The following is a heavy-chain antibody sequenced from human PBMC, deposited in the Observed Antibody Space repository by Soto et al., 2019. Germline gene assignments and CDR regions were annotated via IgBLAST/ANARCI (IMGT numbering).Heavy chain of an antibody. V-gene: IGHV3-30-3*01. J-gene: IGHJ1*01. CDR3: ARERRAVAGHGYFQH. Sequence: QVQLVESGGGVVQPGRSLRLSCAASGFTFSSYAMHWVRQAPGKGLEWVAVISYDGSNKYYADSVKGRFTISRDNSXXTLYLQMNSLRAEDTAVYYCARERRAVAGHGYFQHWGQGTLVTVSS. D-gene: IGHD6-19*01. CDR1: GFTFSSYA. CDR2: ISYDGSNK.